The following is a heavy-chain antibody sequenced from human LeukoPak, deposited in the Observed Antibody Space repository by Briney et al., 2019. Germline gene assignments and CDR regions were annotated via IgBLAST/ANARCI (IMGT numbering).Heavy chain of an antibody. Sequence: PGGSLILSCAASGFTFSDAWMSWVRQAPGKGLEWVGRIKSKTYGGTTDYAVPVKGRFSISRDDSKNTVYLQMNSLKTEDTAVYYCTTATSYWGQGSLVTVSS. CDR3: TTATSY. CDR2: IKSKTYGGTT. V-gene: IGHV3-15*01. J-gene: IGHJ4*02. CDR1: GFTFSDAW.